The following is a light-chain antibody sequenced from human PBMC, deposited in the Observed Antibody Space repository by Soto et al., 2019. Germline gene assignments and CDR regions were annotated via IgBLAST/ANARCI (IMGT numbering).Light chain of an antibody. CDR1: QSIINY. J-gene: IGKJ2*01. Sequence: DIQMTQSPSSLSASVGDRVTITCRASQSIINYLNWYQQKPGKAPKLLIYAASGLQSGVPSRFSGSGSGTDFTLTINSLLPEEFATYYYQQGYSTPSFGQGTKLEI. CDR2: AAS. V-gene: IGKV1-39*01. CDR3: QQGYSTPS.